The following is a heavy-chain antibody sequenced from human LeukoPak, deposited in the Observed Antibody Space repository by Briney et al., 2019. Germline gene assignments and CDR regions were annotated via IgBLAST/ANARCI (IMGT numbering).Heavy chain of an antibody. D-gene: IGHD6-19*01. CDR3: AKGSGWFDF. J-gene: IGHJ4*02. CDR2: ISGSGGAT. Sequence: GGSLRLSCAASGFAFSDYAMSWVRQAPGAGLESVSVISGSGGATYYADSVKGRFTISRDNSKSTLYLQMNSLRAEDTAVYYCAKGSGWFDFWGQGTLVTVSS. CDR1: GFAFSDYA. V-gene: IGHV3-23*01.